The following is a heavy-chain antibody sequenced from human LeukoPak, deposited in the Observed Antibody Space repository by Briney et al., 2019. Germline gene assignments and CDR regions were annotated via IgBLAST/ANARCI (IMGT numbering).Heavy chain of an antibody. CDR1: GYTFTSYG. Sequence: ASVKVSCKASGYTFTSYGISWVRQAPGQGLEWMGWISAYNGNTNYAQKLQGRVTMTTDTSTSTAYMELRSLRSDDTAVYYCARDDSPTTTYYYDSSGYYYVIWGQGTLVTVSS. CDR2: ISAYNGNT. J-gene: IGHJ4*02. V-gene: IGHV1-18*01. D-gene: IGHD3-22*01. CDR3: ARDDSPTTTYYYDSSGYYYVI.